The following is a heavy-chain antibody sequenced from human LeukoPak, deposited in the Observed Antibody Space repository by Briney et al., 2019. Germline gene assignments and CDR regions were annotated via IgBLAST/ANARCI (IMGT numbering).Heavy chain of an antibody. J-gene: IGHJ6*02. CDR3: ARRIAVAGGDYGMDV. D-gene: IGHD6-19*01. Sequence: GESLKISCEGSGXSFTSYWIGWVRQMPGKGLEWMGIIYPGDSDTRYSPSFQGQVTISADKSISTAYLQWSSLKASDTAMYYCARRIAVAGGDYGMDVWGQGTTVTVSS. CDR1: GXSFTSYW. V-gene: IGHV5-51*01. CDR2: IYPGDSDT.